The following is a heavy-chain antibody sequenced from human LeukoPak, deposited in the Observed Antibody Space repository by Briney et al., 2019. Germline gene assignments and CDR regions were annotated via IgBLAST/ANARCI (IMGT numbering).Heavy chain of an antibody. D-gene: IGHD2-2*01. CDR1: GFTFRTYA. CDR3: ARDYMPLYYFDY. J-gene: IGHJ4*02. Sequence: GRSLRLSCAASGFTFRTYAMHWVRQAPGKGLEWVAVISYDGSDKNYAKSVRGRFTISRDNSKNTLYLQMNSLRDEDTAVYYCARDYMPLYYFDYWGQGTLVTVSS. V-gene: IGHV3-33*05. CDR2: ISYDGSDK.